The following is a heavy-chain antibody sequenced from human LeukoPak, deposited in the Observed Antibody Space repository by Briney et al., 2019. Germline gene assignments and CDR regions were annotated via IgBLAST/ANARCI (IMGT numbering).Heavy chain of an antibody. CDR1: GGSISSYY. J-gene: IGHJ4*02. Sequence: PSETLSLTCTVSGGSISSYYWSWIRQPPGKGLEWIGCIYYSGTTNYNPSLKSRVTISVDTSKKHFFLKLKSVTAADTAVYYCATGYGDFRVEGRYFYSWGQGTLVTVSS. V-gene: IGHV4-59*01. CDR2: IYYSGTT. CDR3: ATGYGDFRVEGRYFYS. D-gene: IGHD4-17*01.